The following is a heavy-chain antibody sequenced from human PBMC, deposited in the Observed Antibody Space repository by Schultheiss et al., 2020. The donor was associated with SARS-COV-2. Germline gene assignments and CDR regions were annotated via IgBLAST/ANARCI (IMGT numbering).Heavy chain of an antibody. Sequence: GGSLRLSCAASGFTFSDHYMDWVRQAPGKGLEWVSAISGSGGSTYYADSVKGRFTISRDNSKNTLYLQMNSLRAEDTAVYYCAKDIRVGYYDSSGYYYWDYWGQGTLVTVSS. D-gene: IGHD3-22*01. J-gene: IGHJ4*02. CDR2: ISGSGGST. V-gene: IGHV3-23*01. CDR1: GFTFSDHY. CDR3: AKDIRVGYYDSSGYYYWDY.